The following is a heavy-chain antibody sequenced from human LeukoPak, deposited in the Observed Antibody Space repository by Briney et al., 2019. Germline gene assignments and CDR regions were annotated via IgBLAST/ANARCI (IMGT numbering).Heavy chain of an antibody. Sequence: GGSLRLSCAASGFTFSSYSMNWVRQAPGKGLEWVANIKQDGSEKYYVDSVKGRFTISRDNAKNSLYLQMNSLRAEDTAVYYCARYDEEIYVWGSYGKDKYFQRWGQGTLVTVSS. D-gene: IGHD3-16*01. V-gene: IGHV3-7*01. CDR2: IKQDGSEK. CDR3: ARYDEEIYVWGSYGKDKYFQR. CDR1: GFTFSSYS. J-gene: IGHJ1*01.